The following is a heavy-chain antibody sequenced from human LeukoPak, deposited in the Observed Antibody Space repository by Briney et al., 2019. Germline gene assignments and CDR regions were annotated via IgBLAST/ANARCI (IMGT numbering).Heavy chain of an antibody. D-gene: IGHD3-22*01. CDR1: GFTFSSYE. CDR3: ASPNDYYDSSGFDY. V-gene: IGHV3-48*03. CDR2: ISSSGSTI. Sequence: GGSLRLSCAASGFTFSSYEMNWVCQAPGKGLEWVSYISSSGSTIYYADSVKGRFTISRDNAKNSLYLQMNSLRAEDTAVYYCASPNDYYDSSGFDYWGQGTLVTVSS. J-gene: IGHJ4*02.